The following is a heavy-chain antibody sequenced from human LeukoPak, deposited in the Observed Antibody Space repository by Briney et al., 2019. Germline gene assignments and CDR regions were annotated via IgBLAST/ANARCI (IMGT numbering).Heavy chain of an antibody. J-gene: IGHJ4*02. D-gene: IGHD5-12*01. Sequence: GGSLRLSCAASGFTFSSYEMNWVRQAPGKGLEWVSYISSSGSTLYYADPVKGRFTISRDNAKNSLYLQMNSLRAEDTAVYYCARGSASGYKEFDYWGQGTLVPVSS. CDR3: ARGSASGYKEFDY. V-gene: IGHV3-48*03. CDR2: ISSSGSTL. CDR1: GFTFSSYE.